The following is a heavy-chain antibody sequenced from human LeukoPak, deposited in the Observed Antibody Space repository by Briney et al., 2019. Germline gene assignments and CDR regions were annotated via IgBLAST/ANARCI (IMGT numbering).Heavy chain of an antibody. D-gene: IGHD2-15*01. V-gene: IGHV1-69*04. CDR2: IIPILGIA. J-gene: IGHJ6*03. CDR3: ARSFADVGYCSGGSCYGVTYYYYYMDV. Sequence: SVKVSCKASGGTFSSYAISWVRQAPGQGLEWMGRIIPILGIANYAQKFQGRVTITADKSTSTAYMELSSLRSEDTAVYYCARSFADVGYCSGGSCYGVTYYYYYMDVWGKGTTVTVSS. CDR1: GGTFSSYA.